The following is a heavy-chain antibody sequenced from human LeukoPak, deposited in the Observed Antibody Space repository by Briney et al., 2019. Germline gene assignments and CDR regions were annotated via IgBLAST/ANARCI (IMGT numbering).Heavy chain of an antibody. Sequence: SGTLSLTCTVSGDSVRSYYWSWIRQPPGQGLEWLGHINDRGSTNYNPSLQGRVTISIDTSKYQFSLKVNSVTAADTAVYYCVRDSRYGSGWFEDGLDFWGQGTTVTVSS. CDR1: GDSVRSYY. CDR3: VRDSRYGSGWFEDGLDF. CDR2: INDRGST. V-gene: IGHV4-59*02. J-gene: IGHJ6*02. D-gene: IGHD6-13*01.